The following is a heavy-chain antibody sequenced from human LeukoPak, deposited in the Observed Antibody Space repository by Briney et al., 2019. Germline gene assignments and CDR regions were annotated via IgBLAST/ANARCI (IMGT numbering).Heavy chain of an antibody. V-gene: IGHV3-7*01. CDR1: GFTFSSYW. J-gene: IGHJ3*02. CDR3: ARDGTNYYYDSSGYYGHDAFDI. CDR2: IKQDGSEK. Sequence: QSGGSLRLSCAASGFTFSSYWMSWVRQAPGKGLEWVANIKQDGSEKYYVDSVKGRFTISRDNAQNSLYLQMNSLRAEDTAVYYCARDGTNYYYDSSGYYGHDAFDIWGQGTMVTVSS. D-gene: IGHD3-22*01.